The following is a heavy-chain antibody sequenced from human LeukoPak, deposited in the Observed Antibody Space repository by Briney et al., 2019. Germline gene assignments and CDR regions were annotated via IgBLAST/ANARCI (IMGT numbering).Heavy chain of an antibody. D-gene: IGHD6-13*01. CDR2: VNNDGSST. J-gene: IGHJ4*02. V-gene: IGHV3-74*01. Sequence: PGGSLRLSCAASGFTFSTYWMNWVRQAPGKGLVWVSRVNNDGSSTIYADSVKGRFTISRDNTQNTLYLQMNSLRAEDTAVYYCARDLNDLLHNYRSTWYPADYWGQGTLVTVSS. CDR3: ARDLNDLLHNYRSTWYPADY. CDR1: GFTFSTYW.